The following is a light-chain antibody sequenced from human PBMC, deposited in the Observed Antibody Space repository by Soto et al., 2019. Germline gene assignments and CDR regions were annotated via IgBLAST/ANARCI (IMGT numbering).Light chain of an antibody. Sequence: DIQMAQSPSTLSASVGDRVTITCRASQNIDSRLAWYQQKPGKDPKLLVYDASTLERGVTSTFSGSGSGTDFTLTITNLQPEDFATYYCQQYNSFSLFTFGHGTKVETK. J-gene: IGKJ3*01. V-gene: IGKV1-5*01. CDR3: QQYNSFSLFT. CDR2: DAS. CDR1: QNIDSR.